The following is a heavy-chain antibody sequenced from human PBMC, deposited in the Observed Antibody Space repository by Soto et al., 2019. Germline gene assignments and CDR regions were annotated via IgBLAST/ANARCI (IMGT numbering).Heavy chain of an antibody. CDR1: GFTFSNCA. J-gene: IGHJ4*02. CDR3: AKDKMEQWLVGGYFDY. Sequence: GGSLRLSCATSGFTFSNCAMSWVRQAPGKGLQWVSAITGPGGSTYYADSVKGRFTISRDNSKNTLYLQMNSLRAEDTAIYYCAKDKMEQWLVGGYFDYWGQGALVTVSS. V-gene: IGHV3-23*01. CDR2: ITGPGGST. D-gene: IGHD6-19*01.